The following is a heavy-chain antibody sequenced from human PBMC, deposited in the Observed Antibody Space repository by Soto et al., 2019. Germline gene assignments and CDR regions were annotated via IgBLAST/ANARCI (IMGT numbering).Heavy chain of an antibody. CDR2: ISSTTNYI. CDR1: GFTFTRYS. Sequence: GGSLRLSCAASGFTFTRYSMNWVRQAPGKGLEWVSSISSTTNYISYGDSMKGRFTISRDNAKNSLYLEMNSMRAEHTAVYYCARESEDLTANFDYWGQGTLVTVS. J-gene: IGHJ4*02. V-gene: IGHV3-21*06. CDR3: ARESEDLTANFDY.